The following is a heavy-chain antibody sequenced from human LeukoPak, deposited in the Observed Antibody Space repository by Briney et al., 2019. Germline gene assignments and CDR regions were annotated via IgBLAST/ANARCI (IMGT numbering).Heavy chain of an antibody. CDR1: GFTVISNY. D-gene: IGHD4-11*01. V-gene: IGHV3-66*01. CDR3: TRALPQTTLKTGGFDY. Sequence: GGSLRLSCAASGFTVISNYMNWVRQAPGKGLEWVSVIYSGGSTYYSDSVKGRFTLSRDNSKNTLYLQMNSLRAEDTAVYYCTRALPQTTLKTGGFDYWGQGTLVTVSS. CDR2: IYSGGST. J-gene: IGHJ4*02.